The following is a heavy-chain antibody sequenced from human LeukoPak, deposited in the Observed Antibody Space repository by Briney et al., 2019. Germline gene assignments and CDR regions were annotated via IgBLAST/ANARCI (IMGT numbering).Heavy chain of an antibody. CDR3: ARKTIAAAAPFDP. Sequence: PSETLSLTCTVSGFSISSHYWSWIRQPPGKGLEWIGYIYYSGSTNYNPSLKSRVTISVDTSKNQFSLKLSSVTAADTAVYYCARKTIAAAAPFDPWGQGTLVTVSS. V-gene: IGHV4-59*11. CDR2: IYYSGST. CDR1: GFSISSHY. D-gene: IGHD6-13*01. J-gene: IGHJ5*02.